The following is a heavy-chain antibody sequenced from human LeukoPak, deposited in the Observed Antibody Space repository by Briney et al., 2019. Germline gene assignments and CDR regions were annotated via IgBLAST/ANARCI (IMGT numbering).Heavy chain of an antibody. J-gene: IGHJ4*02. CDR3: ARGPPLSHLDF. V-gene: IGHV3-23*01. CDR2: ITGFGGAT. CDR1: GFTFSSYT. D-gene: IGHD3-3*02. Sequence: PGGSLRLSCAASGFTFSSYTMTWVRQAPGKGLEFVSVITGFGGATHFAGSVKGRFTISRDNSKNTVHLQMNNLRAEDTAVYYRARGPPLSHLDFWGQGTLVTVSS.